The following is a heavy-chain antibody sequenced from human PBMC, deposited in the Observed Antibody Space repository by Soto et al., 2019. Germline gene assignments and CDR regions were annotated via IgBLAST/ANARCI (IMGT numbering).Heavy chain of an antibody. CDR3: ARFWTVSPLYYFDY. Sequence: SETLSLTCTVSGGSISSYYWSWIRQPPGKGLEWIGYIYYSGSTNYNPSLKSRVTISVDTSRNQFSLKLSSVTAADTAVYYCARFWTVSPLYYFDYWGKGTLVTVSS. CDR2: IYYSGST. CDR1: GGSISSYY. D-gene: IGHD3-3*01. V-gene: IGHV4-59*01. J-gene: IGHJ4*02.